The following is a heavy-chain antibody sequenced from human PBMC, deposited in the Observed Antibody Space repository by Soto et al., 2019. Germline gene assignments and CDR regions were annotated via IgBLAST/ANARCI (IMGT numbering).Heavy chain of an antibody. V-gene: IGHV1-18*01. CDR3: ARDHVSSGWSLFAFDI. CDR2: ISAYNGNT. D-gene: IGHD6-19*01. Sequence: ASVKVSCKASGYTFTSYGISWVRQAPGQGLEWMGWISAYNGNTNYAQKLQGRVTMTTDTSTSTAYMELRSLRSDDTAVYYCARDHVSSGWSLFAFDIWGQGTMVTVSS. CDR1: GYTFTSYG. J-gene: IGHJ3*02.